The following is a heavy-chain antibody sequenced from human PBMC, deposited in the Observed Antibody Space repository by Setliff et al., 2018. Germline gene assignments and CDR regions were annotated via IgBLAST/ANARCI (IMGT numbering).Heavy chain of an antibody. D-gene: IGHD3-16*01. Sequence: GASVKVSCKASGYTFTSYDINWVRQATGQGLEWMGWMNPNSGNTIYAQKFQGRVTMTSDTSISTAYMELGRLRSDDTAVYFCARDGGGDSDAFDIWGQGTMVTVSS. CDR3: ARDGGGDSDAFDI. CDR1: GYTFTSYD. J-gene: IGHJ3*02. V-gene: IGHV1-8*02. CDR2: MNPNSGNT.